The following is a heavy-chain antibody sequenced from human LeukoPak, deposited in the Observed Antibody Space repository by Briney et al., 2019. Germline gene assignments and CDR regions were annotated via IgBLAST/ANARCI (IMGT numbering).Heavy chain of an antibody. D-gene: IGHD3-10*01. Sequence: GGSLRLSCAASGFTFSSYYMNWVRQAPGKGLEWVSSIDGSGGFTYYADSVKGRFTISRDNSKNTLYLQMNSLRAEDTAVYYCARDRGRLDAFDIWGQGTMVTVSS. V-gene: IGHV3-23*01. CDR1: GFTFSSYY. J-gene: IGHJ3*02. CDR2: IDGSGGFT. CDR3: ARDRGRLDAFDI.